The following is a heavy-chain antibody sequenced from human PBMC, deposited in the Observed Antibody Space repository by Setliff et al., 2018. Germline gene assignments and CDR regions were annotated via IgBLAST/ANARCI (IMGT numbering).Heavy chain of an antibody. CDR1: GFVFITYA. Sequence: ASVKVSCKTSGFVFITYAITWVRQAPGQGLEWMGWISGYYNKTNYAQKFQDRVTMTTDTSTGTAYMELRSLRPDDTAVYYCVRGSGPWVVGAIPLDRWGQGTLVTVSS. J-gene: IGHJ5*02. CDR2: ISGYYNKT. D-gene: IGHD2-2*02. V-gene: IGHV1-18*01. CDR3: VRGSGPWVVGAIPLDR.